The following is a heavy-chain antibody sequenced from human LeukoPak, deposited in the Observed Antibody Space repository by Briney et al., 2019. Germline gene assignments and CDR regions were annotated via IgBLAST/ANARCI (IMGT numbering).Heavy chain of an antibody. CDR3: AKVFPYYDSSGRYFDY. CDR2: ISGSGGST. V-gene: IGHV3-23*01. CDR1: GFTFSSYG. D-gene: IGHD3-22*01. Sequence: PGGSLRLSCAASGFTFSSYGMSWVRQAPGKGLEWVSGISGSGGSTYYADSVEGRFTISRDNSKNTLYLQMNSVRAEDTAVYYCAKVFPYYDSSGRYFDYWGQGTLVTVSS. J-gene: IGHJ4*02.